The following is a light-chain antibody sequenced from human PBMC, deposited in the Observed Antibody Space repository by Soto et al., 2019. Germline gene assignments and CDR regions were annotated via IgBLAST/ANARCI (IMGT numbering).Light chain of an antibody. CDR3: QQYNSYWT. J-gene: IGKJ1*01. V-gene: IGKV3-11*01. CDR1: QSVSNY. Sequence: EIVLTQSPATLSLSPGERATLSCRASQSVSNYLAWYQQKPGQAPRLLIYDASNRASGIPARFSGSGSGTDFTLTISSLQPDDFATYYCQQYNSYWTVGQGTKVDIK. CDR2: DAS.